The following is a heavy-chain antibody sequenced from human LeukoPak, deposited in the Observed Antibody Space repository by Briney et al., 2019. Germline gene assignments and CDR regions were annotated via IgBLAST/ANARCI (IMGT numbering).Heavy chain of an antibody. CDR2: IRGSGGST. V-gene: IGHV3-23*01. J-gene: IGHJ6*03. Sequence: GGSLRLSRAASVLPVIINYTIWARQAPGKGLECVSAIRGSGGSTYYADSVKGRFTISRDNSKNTLYLQMNSLRAEDTAVYYCAKHLSNFYYDYYMDVWGKGTTVTVSS. D-gene: IGHD4-11*01. CDR3: AKHLSNFYYDYYMDV. CDR1: VLPVIINY.